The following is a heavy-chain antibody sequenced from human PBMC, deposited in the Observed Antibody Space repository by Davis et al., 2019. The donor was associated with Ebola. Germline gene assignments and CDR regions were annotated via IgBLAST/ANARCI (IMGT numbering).Heavy chain of an antibody. CDR2: ISGSGATT. J-gene: IGHJ6*02. D-gene: IGHD3-3*01. CDR3: ARGGPRDFWSGPSLYYYYYGMDV. Sequence: GESLKISCAASGFTFSNYAMSWVRQAPGKGLEWVSGISGSGATTYYADSVKGRFTISRDNSKNTLYLQMNSLRADDTAVYYCARGGPRDFWSGPSLYYYYYGMDVWGQGTTVTVSS. CDR1: GFTFSNYA. V-gene: IGHV3-23*01.